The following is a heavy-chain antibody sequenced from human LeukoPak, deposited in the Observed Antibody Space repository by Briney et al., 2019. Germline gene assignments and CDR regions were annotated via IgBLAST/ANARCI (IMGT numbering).Heavy chain of an antibody. CDR3: ARGVVIAPQTFDY. V-gene: IGHV4-4*02. CDR2: IYHSGST. J-gene: IGHJ4*02. Sequence: PSETLSLTCAVSGGSISSSNWWHWVRQPPGKGLEWIGEIYHSGSTNYNPSLKGRVTISVDKSKNQFSLKLSSVTAADTAVYYCARGVVIAPQTFDYWGQGTLVTVSS. D-gene: IGHD2-21*01. CDR1: GGSISSSNW.